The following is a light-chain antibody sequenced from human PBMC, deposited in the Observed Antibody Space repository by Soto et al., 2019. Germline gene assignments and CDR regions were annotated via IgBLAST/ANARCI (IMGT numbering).Light chain of an antibody. Sequence: EIVMTQSPVTLSVSPGERATLSCRASQSVSSNLAWYQQKPGQAPRLLIYGGSTRATGIPARFSGSGSGTEFTLIISSLQSEDFAVYSCQQYSDWLGYTFGQGTKLEIK. CDR1: QSVSSN. CDR3: QQYSDWLGYT. J-gene: IGKJ2*01. CDR2: GGS. V-gene: IGKV3-15*01.